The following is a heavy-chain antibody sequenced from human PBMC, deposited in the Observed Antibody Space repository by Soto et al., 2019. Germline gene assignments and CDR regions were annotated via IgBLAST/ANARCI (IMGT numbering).Heavy chain of an antibody. CDR1: GFTFSSYG. V-gene: IGHV3-33*01. J-gene: IGHJ6*02. D-gene: IGHD5-18*01. CDR3: ARVPGYGYGYYYYGMDV. CDR2: IWYDGSNK. Sequence: GGSLRLSCAASGFTFSSYGMHWVRQAPGKGLEWVAVIWYDGSNKYYADSVKGRFTISRDNSKNTLCLQMNSLRAEDTAVYYCARVPGYGYGYYYYGMDVWGQGTTVTVSS.